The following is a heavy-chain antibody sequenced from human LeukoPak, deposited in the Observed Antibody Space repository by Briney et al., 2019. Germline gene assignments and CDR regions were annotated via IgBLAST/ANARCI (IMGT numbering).Heavy chain of an antibody. CDR2: INPNSGGT. Sequence: ASVKVSCKASGYTFTGYYMHWVRQAPGQGLEWMGWINPNSGGTNYAQKFQGWFTMTRDASISTAYMELSRLRSDDTAVYYCARGAATYYDFWSGYSLSSDYWGQGTLVTVSS. V-gene: IGHV1-2*04. D-gene: IGHD3-3*01. J-gene: IGHJ4*02. CDR1: GYTFTGYY. CDR3: ARGAATYYDFWSGYSLSSDY.